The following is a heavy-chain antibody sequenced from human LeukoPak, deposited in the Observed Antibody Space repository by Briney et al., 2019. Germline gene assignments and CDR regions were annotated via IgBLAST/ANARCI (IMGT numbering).Heavy chain of an antibody. J-gene: IGHJ4*02. CDR1: GYTFTSYG. Sequence: GASVKVSCKASGYTFTSYGISWVRQAPGQGLEWMGWISAYNGNTNYAQKLQGRVTMTTDTSTSTAYMELRSLRSDDTAVYYCARAGGQLLLYETNGHDYWGQGTLVTVSS. D-gene: IGHD2-2*02. V-gene: IGHV1-18*01. CDR2: ISAYNGNT. CDR3: ARAGGQLLLYETNGHDY.